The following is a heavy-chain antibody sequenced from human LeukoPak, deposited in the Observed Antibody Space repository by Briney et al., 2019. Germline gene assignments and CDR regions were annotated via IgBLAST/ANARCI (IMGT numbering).Heavy chain of an antibody. D-gene: IGHD3-22*01. J-gene: IGHJ4*02. Sequence: GGSLRLSCAASGFSFSDYSMNWVRQAPGKGLEWVPFISIYSTYIYYADSLKGRFTISRDNAKNSLYLQRNSLRAEDTAVYYCARDSFAGYDSSGYSSYDYWGQGTLVTVSS. CDR3: ARDSFAGYDSSGYSSYDY. V-gene: IGHV3-21*01. CDR1: GFSFSDYS. CDR2: ISIYSTYI.